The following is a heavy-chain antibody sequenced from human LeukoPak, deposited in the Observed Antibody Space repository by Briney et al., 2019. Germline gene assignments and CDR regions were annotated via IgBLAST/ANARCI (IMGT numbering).Heavy chain of an antibody. V-gene: IGHV1-69*13. CDR2: IIPIFGTA. Sequence: ASVKVSCKASGGTFSSYAISWMRQAPGQGLEWMGGIIPIFGTANYAQKFQGRVTITADESTSTAYMELSSLRSEDTAVYYCAREPPVDSSGYYSQGYWGQGTLVTVSS. J-gene: IGHJ4*02. CDR3: AREPPVDSSGYYSQGY. D-gene: IGHD3-22*01. CDR1: GGTFSSYA.